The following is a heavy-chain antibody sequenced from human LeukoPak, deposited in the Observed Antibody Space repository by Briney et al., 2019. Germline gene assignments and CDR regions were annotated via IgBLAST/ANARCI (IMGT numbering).Heavy chain of an antibody. CDR3: AKSGSRYDSSGYYYIDY. Sequence: PGRSLRLSCAASGFTFSSYAMHWVRQAPGKGLVWVSLINSDGSTTNYADSVKGRFTISRDNSKNTLYLQMNSLRAEDTAVYYCAKSGSRYDSSGYYYIDYWGQGTLVTVSS. D-gene: IGHD3-22*01. V-gene: IGHV3-23*03. J-gene: IGHJ4*02. CDR2: INSDGSTT. CDR1: GFTFSSYA.